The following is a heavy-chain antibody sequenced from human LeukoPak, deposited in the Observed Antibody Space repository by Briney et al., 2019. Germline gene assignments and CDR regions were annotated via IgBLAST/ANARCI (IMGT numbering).Heavy chain of an antibody. CDR2: IYPNSGGT. D-gene: IGHD1-26*01. J-gene: IGHJ5*02. Sequence: ASVKVSCNSSGYTFTGYYMHWVRQAPGQGLEWMGWIYPNSGGTHYAQKFQGRVTMTRDTSINTAYMELSRLRSDDTAIYYCARGSSIVTSTIDWFDPWGQGALVAVSS. CDR3: ARGSSIVTSTIDWFDP. V-gene: IGHV1-2*02. CDR1: GYTFTGYY.